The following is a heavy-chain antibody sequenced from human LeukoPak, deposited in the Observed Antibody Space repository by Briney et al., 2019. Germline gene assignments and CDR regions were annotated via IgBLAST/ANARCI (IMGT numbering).Heavy chain of an antibody. CDR1: GFSFDDYA. J-gene: IGHJ3*02. CDR3: AKDTMSGYCSGGSCLYSGAFDI. Sequence: PGGSLRLSCAASGFSFDDYAMHWVRQSPGKGLEWVSGISWNSGSIGYADSVKGRFTISRDNAKNSLYLQMNSLRAEDTALYYCAKDTMSGYCSGGSCLYSGAFDIWGQGTMVTVSS. CDR2: ISWNSGSI. V-gene: IGHV3-9*01. D-gene: IGHD2-15*01.